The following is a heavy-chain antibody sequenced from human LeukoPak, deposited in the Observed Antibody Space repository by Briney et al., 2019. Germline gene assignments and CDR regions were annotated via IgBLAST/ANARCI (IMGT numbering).Heavy chain of an antibody. Sequence: SETLSLTCTVSGGSISSSSYYWGWIRQPPGKGLEWIGSIYYSGSTYYNPSLKSRVTISVATSKNQFSLKLSSVTAADTAVYYCARANPPYYDILTGYYRYNWFDPWGQGTLVTVSS. CDR1: GGSISSSSYY. CDR3: ARANPPYYDILTGYYRYNWFDP. D-gene: IGHD3-9*01. V-gene: IGHV4-39*07. CDR2: IYYSGST. J-gene: IGHJ5*02.